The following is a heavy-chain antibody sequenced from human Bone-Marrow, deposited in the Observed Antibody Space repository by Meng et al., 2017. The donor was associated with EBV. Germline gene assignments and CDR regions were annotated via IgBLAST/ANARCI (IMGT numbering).Heavy chain of an antibody. CDR2: VHYTGST. J-gene: IGHJ4*02. D-gene: IGHD6-19*01. CDR1: CDSISSFYY. Sequence: QLQLRESCPGQVKPSETLSLTCTASCDSISSFYYWGWLRQPPGRGLEWIGSVHYTGSTYYSPSLKSRVTVSVDTSKNQFSLRLTSVTAADTAVYYCARPFPSWQSPRLDPFGAWGQGTLGNVSS. CDR3: ARPFPSWQSPRLDPFGA. V-gene: IGHV4-39*01.